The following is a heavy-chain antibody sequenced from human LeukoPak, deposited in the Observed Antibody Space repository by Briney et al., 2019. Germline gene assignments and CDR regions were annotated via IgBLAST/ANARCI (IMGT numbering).Heavy chain of an antibody. D-gene: IGHD3-10*01. CDR1: GYTFTGYY. V-gene: IGHV1-2*02. CDR2: INPNSGGT. Sequence: ASVKVSCKASGYTFTGYYMHWVRQAPGQGLEWMGWINPNSGGTNYAQKFQGRVTMTRDTPISTAYMELSRVTSDDTAVNYCARVEVRGVLIADFDYWGQGNLVTVSS. J-gene: IGHJ4*02. CDR3: ARVEVRGVLIADFDY.